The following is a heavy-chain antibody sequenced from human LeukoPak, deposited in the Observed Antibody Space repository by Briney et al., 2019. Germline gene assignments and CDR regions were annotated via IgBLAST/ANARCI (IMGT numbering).Heavy chain of an antibody. D-gene: IGHD3-22*01. CDR2: IYYSGST. Sequence: SETLSLTCTVSGGSISSYYWSWIRQPPGKGLEWIGYIYYSGSTNYNPSLKSRVTISVDTSKNQFSLKPSSVTAADTAVYYCARDRLDDSSGYYYYYGMDVWGQGTTVTVSS. V-gene: IGHV4-59*01. J-gene: IGHJ6*02. CDR1: GGSISSYY. CDR3: ARDRLDDSSGYYYYYGMDV.